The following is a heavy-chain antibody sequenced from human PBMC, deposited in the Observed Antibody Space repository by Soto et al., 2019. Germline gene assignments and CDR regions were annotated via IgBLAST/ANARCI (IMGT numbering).Heavy chain of an antibody. CDR1: GYTLTELS. D-gene: IGHD6-13*01. V-gene: IGHV1-24*01. CDR2: FDPEDGET. Sequence: ASVKVSCKVSGYTLTELSMHWVRQAPGKGLEWMGGFDPEDGETIYAQKFQGRVTMTEDTSTDTAYMELSSLRSEDTAVYYCATWGVIAAAGSDYFDYWGQGTLVTVS. CDR3: ATWGVIAAAGSDYFDY. J-gene: IGHJ4*02.